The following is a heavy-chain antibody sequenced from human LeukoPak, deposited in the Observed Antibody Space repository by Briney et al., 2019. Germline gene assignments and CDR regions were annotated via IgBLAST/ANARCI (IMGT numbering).Heavy chain of an antibody. Sequence: PGGSLRLSCAASGFTFSTNYMNWVRQAPGKGLVWVSRINSDGSSTNYADSVKGRFTISRDNAKNTLYLQMNSLRAEDTAVYYCARDGSGCYHFDYWGQGTVVIVTS. D-gene: IGHD1-26*01. CDR2: INSDGSST. CDR1: GFTFSTNY. CDR3: ARDGSGCYHFDY. V-gene: IGHV3-74*01. J-gene: IGHJ4*02.